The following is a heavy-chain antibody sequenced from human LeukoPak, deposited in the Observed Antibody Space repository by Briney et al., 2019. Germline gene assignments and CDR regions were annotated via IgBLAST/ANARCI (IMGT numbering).Heavy chain of an antibody. CDR3: ARDVAGNYRLPPRFPALDDAFDI. V-gene: IGHV1-24*01. D-gene: IGHD1-7*01. CDR1: GKTLSDLS. J-gene: IGHJ3*02. CDR2: SDPEDGER. Sequence: ASVKVSCKVSGKTLSDLSIHWLRQPPGKGLEWLGGSDPEDGERIYAQMFQGRVTMTEDTSIDTAYMELSSLRSEDTAVYYCARDVAGNYRLPPRFPALDDAFDIWGQGTMVTVSS.